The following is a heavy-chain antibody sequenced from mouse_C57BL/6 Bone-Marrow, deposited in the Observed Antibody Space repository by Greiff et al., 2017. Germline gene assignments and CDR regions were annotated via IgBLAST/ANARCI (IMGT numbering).Heavy chain of an antibody. D-gene: IGHD1-1*01. V-gene: IGHV3-6*01. CDR1: GYSITSGYY. Sequence: LMESGPGLVKPSQSLSLTCSVTGYSITSGYYWNWIRQFPGNKLEWMGYISYDGSNNYNPSLKNRISITRDTSKNQFFLKLNSVTTEDTATYYCARGGYGSSLWYFDVWGTGTTVTVSS. CDR2: ISYDGSN. CDR3: ARGGYGSSLWYFDV. J-gene: IGHJ1*03.